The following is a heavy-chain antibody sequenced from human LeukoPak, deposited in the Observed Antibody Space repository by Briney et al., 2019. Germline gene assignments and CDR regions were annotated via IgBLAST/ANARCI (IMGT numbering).Heavy chain of an antibody. CDR1: GYSFTAFY. CDR2: IHPRSGDT. Sequence: ASVKVSCKASGYSFTAFYIRWVRQAPGQGLEWMGWIHPRSGDTSYAQKFQGRVTMARDTSISTVYLDLSSLGSDDTAVYYCARDGEYGTGSYYRGCFDYWGQGILVTVSS. D-gene: IGHD3-10*01. V-gene: IGHV1-2*02. CDR3: ARDGEYGTGSYYRGCFDY. J-gene: IGHJ4*02.